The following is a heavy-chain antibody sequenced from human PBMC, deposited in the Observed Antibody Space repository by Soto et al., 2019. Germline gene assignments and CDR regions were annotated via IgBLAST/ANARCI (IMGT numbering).Heavy chain of an antibody. J-gene: IGHJ4*02. CDR3: ARGSNAGLDY. CDR2: INGVNGNT. D-gene: IGHD4-4*01. CDR1: GYTFRAYS. V-gene: IGHV1-3*01. Sequence: QVQVVQSGAEVNKPGASVKVSCKASGYTFRAYSMNWVRQAPGQRLEWMGWINGVNGNTEYSQTFQGRVTITRDTSPSIAYMALSSLRPEDPAVYYCARGSNAGLDYWGQGTLVTVSS.